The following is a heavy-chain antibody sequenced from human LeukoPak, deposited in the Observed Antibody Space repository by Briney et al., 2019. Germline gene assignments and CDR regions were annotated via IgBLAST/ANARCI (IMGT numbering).Heavy chain of an antibody. J-gene: IGHJ4*02. CDR2: ISYNGGSA. V-gene: IGHV3-23*01. Sequence: GGSLRLSCVASGFTFSNYAVNWVRQAPGKGLEWVSCISYNGGSAHYADSVKGRFTISRDNSKNTLYLQMNSLRAEDTAVYYCAKVRWELHPTDYWGQGTLVTVSS. CDR1: GFTFSNYA. CDR3: AKVRWELHPTDY. D-gene: IGHD1-26*01.